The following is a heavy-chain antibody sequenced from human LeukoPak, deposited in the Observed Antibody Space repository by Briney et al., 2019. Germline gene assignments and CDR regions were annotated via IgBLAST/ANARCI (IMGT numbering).Heavy chain of an antibody. V-gene: IGHV1-46*01. Sequence: ASVKVSCKASGYTFTINHIHWVRQAPGQGLEWMGVINPSGDSTTYAQNFQGRVTMTRDTSSSTVYMELRSLRSEDTAIYYCAKLATSDTGETYWGQGTLVTVSS. CDR1: GYTFTINH. D-gene: IGHD3-16*01. CDR2: INPSGDST. CDR3: AKLATSDTGETY. J-gene: IGHJ4*02.